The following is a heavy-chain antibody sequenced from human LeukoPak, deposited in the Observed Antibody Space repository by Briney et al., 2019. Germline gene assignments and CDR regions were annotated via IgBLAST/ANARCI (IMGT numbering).Heavy chain of an antibody. CDR1: GFTFSSYG. Sequence: GGSLRLSCAASGFTFSSYGMHWVRQAPGKGLEWVAVIWYDGSNKYYADSVKGRFTISRDNSKNTLYLQMNSLRAEDMAVYYCARVVLSCGGDCYSYFDYWGQGTLVTVSS. V-gene: IGHV3-33*01. D-gene: IGHD2-21*02. CDR2: IWYDGSNK. CDR3: ARVVLSCGGDCYSYFDY. J-gene: IGHJ4*02.